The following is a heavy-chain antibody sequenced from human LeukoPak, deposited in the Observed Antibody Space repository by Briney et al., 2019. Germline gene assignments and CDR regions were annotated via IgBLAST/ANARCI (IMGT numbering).Heavy chain of an antibody. J-gene: IGHJ4*02. CDR3: ARGNPLWSSWDFDY. V-gene: IGHV1-2*04. CDR1: GYTFTGYY. Sequence: GASVKVSCKASGYTFTGYYMHWVRQAPGQGLEWMGWINPNSGGTNYAQKFQGWVTMTRDTSISTAYMELSRLRSDDTAVYYCARGNPLWSSWDFDYWGQGTLVTVSS. CDR2: INPNSGGT. D-gene: IGHD6-13*01.